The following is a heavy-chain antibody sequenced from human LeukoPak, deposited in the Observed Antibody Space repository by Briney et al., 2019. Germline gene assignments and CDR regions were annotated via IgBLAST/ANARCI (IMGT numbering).Heavy chain of an antibody. Sequence: ASVKVSCKASGGTFSNYAISWVRQAPGQGLEWMGGIIPIFGTANYAQKFQGRVTITADKSTSTAYMELSSLRSEDTAVYYCAWYGEDYYYGMDVWGKGTTVTVSS. D-gene: IGHD4-17*01. V-gene: IGHV1-69*06. CDR3: AWYGEDYYYGMDV. CDR2: IIPIFGTA. CDR1: GGTFSNYA. J-gene: IGHJ6*04.